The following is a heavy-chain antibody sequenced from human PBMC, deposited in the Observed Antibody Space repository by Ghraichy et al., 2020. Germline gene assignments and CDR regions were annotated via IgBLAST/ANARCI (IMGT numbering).Heavy chain of an antibody. V-gene: IGHV3-21*06. CDR1: GFPLSTYT. CDR3: ARDWRIAAVDY. Sequence: GGSLRLSCAASGFPLSTYTMNWVRQSPGKGLEWVSSISSSSSSIFYADAVKGRFTISRDNAKNSLYLQMNSLRGEDTAVYYCARDWRIAAVDYWGQGTLVTVSS. CDR2: ISSSSSSI. J-gene: IGHJ4*02. D-gene: IGHD6-25*01.